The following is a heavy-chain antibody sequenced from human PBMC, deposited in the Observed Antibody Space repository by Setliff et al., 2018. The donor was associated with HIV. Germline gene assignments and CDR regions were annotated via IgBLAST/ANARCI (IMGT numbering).Heavy chain of an antibody. V-gene: IGHV4-39*07. CDR1: RDSIRNGAYY. CDR2: IYYSGSA. J-gene: IGHJ4*02. Sequence: SETLSLTCTVSRDSIRNGAYYWGWIRQPPGKGLEWIGSIYYSGSAYYNPSFRSRVTLSVDTSENQFSLRLSSVTAADTAVYFCARGGTVSADFDSWGQGTLVTVSS. D-gene: IGHD6-19*01. CDR3: ARGGTVSADFDS.